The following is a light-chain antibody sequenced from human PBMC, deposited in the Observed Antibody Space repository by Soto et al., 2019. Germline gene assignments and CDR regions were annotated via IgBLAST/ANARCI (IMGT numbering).Light chain of an antibody. Sequence: QSALTQPASVSGSLGQSITISCTGTSSDVGGFDYVSWYQQHPGQAPKLVIYDVNNRPSGVSNRFSGSKSGNTASLTISVLRAEDEADYYCSSYTSISNVDVVFGGGTQLTVL. V-gene: IGLV2-14*03. J-gene: IGLJ2*01. CDR2: DVN. CDR1: SSDVGGFDY. CDR3: SSYTSISNVDVV.